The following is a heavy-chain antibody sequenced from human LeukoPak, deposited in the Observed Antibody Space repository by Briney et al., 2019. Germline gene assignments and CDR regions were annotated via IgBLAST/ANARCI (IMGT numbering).Heavy chain of an antibody. CDR3: ARGSSDSSGYPNALFDY. CDR2: IYYSGST. Sequence: SQTLSLTCTVSGGSISSGDYYWSWIRQPPGKGLEWIGYIYYSGSTYYNPSLKSRVTISVDTSKNQFSLKLSSVTAADTAVYYCARGSSDSSGYPNALFDYWGQGTLVTVSS. D-gene: IGHD3-22*01. CDR1: GGSISSGDYY. V-gene: IGHV4-30-4*01. J-gene: IGHJ4*02.